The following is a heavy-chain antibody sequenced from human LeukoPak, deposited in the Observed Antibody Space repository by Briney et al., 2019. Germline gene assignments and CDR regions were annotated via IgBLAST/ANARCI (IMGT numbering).Heavy chain of an antibody. CDR3: AKVGWFGDYFDY. V-gene: IGHV3-23*01. CDR1: GFTFSSYG. J-gene: IGHJ4*02. D-gene: IGHD3-10*01. CDR2: ISGSGGST. Sequence: GGSLRLSCAASGFTFSSYGMSWVRQAPGKGLEWVSAISGSGGSTYYADSVKGRFTISRDNSKNTLYLQMNSLRAEDTAVYYCAKVGWFGDYFDYWGQGTLVTVSS.